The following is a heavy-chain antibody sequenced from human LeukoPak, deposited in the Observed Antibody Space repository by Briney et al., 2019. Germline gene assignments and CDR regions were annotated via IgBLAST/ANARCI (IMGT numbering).Heavy chain of an antibody. CDR2: ISYDGSNK. V-gene: IGHV3-30-3*01. D-gene: IGHD1-26*01. J-gene: IGHJ4*02. Sequence: GGPLRLSCAASGFTFSSYAMHWVRQAPGKGLEWVAVISYDGSNKYYADSVKGRFTISRDNSKNTLYLQMNSLRAEDTAVYYCARDQYSGSYLDYWGQGTLVTVSS. CDR3: ARDQYSGSYLDY. CDR1: GFTFSSYA.